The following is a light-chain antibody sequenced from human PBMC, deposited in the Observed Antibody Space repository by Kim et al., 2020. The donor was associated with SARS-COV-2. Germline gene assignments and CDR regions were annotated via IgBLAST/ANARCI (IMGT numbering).Light chain of an antibody. CDR1: QDISNH. J-gene: IGKJ5*01. CDR3: QQYDNLIT. CDR2: DAS. V-gene: IGKV1-33*01. Sequence: SASVGDIVTSTCQARQDISNHLNWYQQKPGKAPKLLIYDASNLETGVPSRFSGSGSGTDFTFTISSLQPEDIATYYCQQYDNLITFGQGTRLEIK.